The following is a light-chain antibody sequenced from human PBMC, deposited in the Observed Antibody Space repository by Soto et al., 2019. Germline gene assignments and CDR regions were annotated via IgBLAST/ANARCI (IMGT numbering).Light chain of an antibody. CDR1: QRVSSSY. V-gene: IGKV3D-7*01. CDR3: QQDYNLLT. J-gene: IGKJ4*01. CDR2: GAS. Sequence: PGERVTLSCRASQRVSSSYLTWYQQKPGQAPRLLIYGASTRATSIPPRFSGSGSGTDFTLTISSLQPEDFAVYYCQQDYNLLTFGGGTKVEIK.